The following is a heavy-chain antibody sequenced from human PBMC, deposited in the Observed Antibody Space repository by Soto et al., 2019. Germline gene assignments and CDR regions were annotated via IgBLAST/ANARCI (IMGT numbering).Heavy chain of an antibody. Sequence: SETLSLTCTVSGGSISSYYWSWIRQPPGKGLEWIGYIYYSGSTNYNPSLKSRVTISVDTSKNQFSLKLSSVTAADTAVYYCARFELGHHAFDIWGQGTMVTVSS. J-gene: IGHJ3*02. CDR2: IYYSGST. V-gene: IGHV4-59*01. D-gene: IGHD7-27*01. CDR3: ARFELGHHAFDI. CDR1: GGSISSYY.